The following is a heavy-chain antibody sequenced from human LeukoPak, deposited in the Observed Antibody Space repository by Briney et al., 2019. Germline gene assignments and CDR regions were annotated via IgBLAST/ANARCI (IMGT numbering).Heavy chain of an antibody. J-gene: IGHJ4*02. Sequence: GGSLRPSCAASGFTVGGNYMSWVRQAPGKGLEWVSVIYSGGSTYYADSVKGRFTISRDNAKNSLSLQMNSLRAEDTAVYYCARVSPNTVTTLQYFDYWGQGTLVTVSS. V-gene: IGHV3-53*01. D-gene: IGHD4-17*01. CDR3: ARVSPNTVTTLQYFDY. CDR1: GFTVGGNY. CDR2: IYSGGST.